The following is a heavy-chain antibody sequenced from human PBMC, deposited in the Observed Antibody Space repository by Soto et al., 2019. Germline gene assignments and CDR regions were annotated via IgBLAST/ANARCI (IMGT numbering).Heavy chain of an antibody. D-gene: IGHD5-12*01. CDR2: IVPIFNTS. CDR1: GGTFNTYP. V-gene: IGHV1-69*01. CDR3: ARSWLQSYYFDY. J-gene: IGHJ4*02. Sequence: QVQLVQSGAAVKKPGSSGKVSCKASGGTFNTYPITWVRQAPGQGLEWVGVIVPIFNTSTYARKFRGRVTITADESTTTAFMELSSLRSDDTAVYYCARSWLQSYYFDYWGQGTLVTVSS.